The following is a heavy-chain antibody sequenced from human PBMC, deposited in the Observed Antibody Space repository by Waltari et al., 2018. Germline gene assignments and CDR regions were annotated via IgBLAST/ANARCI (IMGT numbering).Heavy chain of an antibody. Sequence: QVQLQESGPGLVKPSETLSLTCTVSGGSISSYYWSWIRQPPGKGLEWIGEIDYSGVTNYSPTLKSRVTISVDTSNNQFSLKLSSVTAADTAVYYCARDRKLVFSYYYYGMDVWGQGTTVTVSS. D-gene: IGHD6-6*01. J-gene: IGHJ6*02. CDR2: IDYSGVT. CDR3: ARDRKLVFSYYYYGMDV. V-gene: IGHV4-59*01. CDR1: GGSISSYY.